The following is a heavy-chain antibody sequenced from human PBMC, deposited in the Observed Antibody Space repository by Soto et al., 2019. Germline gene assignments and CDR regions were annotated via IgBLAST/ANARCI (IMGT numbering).Heavy chain of an antibody. J-gene: IGHJ6*02. Sequence: KPSETLSLTCSVSGGSISSGYYCWSWIRQPPGKGLEWIGNIYYSGNTYYNPSLKGRLIISIDTSKNQFSLKMGSVTAADPAVYYCPSSSIYRMDVWGQGTTVTVSS. V-gene: IGHV4-30-4*01. CDR1: GGSISSGYYC. CDR2: IYYSGNT. CDR3: PSSSIYRMDV. D-gene: IGHD3-9*01.